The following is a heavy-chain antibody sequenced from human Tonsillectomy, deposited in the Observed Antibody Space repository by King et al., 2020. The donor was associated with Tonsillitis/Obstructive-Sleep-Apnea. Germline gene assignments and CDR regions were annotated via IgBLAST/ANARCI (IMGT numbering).Heavy chain of an antibody. CDR3: ARLRCTGGACYLNFDY. V-gene: IGHV1-46*01. CDR1: GYTFTDYY. J-gene: IGHJ4*02. D-gene: IGHD2-8*02. CDR2: INPSGGST. Sequence: QLVQSGAEEKKPGASVKVSCKASGYTFTDYYIQWVRQAPGQGLEWMGIINPSGGSTSYARKFQGRVTITRDTSTSTVYMDLSSLRSEDTAVYYCARLRCTGGACYLNFDYWGQGTLVTVSS.